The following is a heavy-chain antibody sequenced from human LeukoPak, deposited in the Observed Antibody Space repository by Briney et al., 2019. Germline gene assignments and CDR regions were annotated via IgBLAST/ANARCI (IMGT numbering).Heavy chain of an antibody. CDR2: IYYSGST. D-gene: IGHD3-10*01. J-gene: IGHJ4*02. Sequence: ALETLSLTCTVSGGSVSSGSYYRSWIRQPPGTRLEWIGYIYYSGSTNSNPSLKSRVTISVDTSKNQFSLKLSSVTAADTAVYYCARDNYYGSGSYPYWGQGTLVTVSS. CDR1: GGSVSSGSYY. V-gene: IGHV4-61*01. CDR3: ARDNYYGSGSYPY.